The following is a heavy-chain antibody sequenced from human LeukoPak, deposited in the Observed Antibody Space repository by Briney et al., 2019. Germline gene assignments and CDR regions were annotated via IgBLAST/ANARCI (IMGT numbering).Heavy chain of an antibody. Sequence: SETLSLTCTVSGGSISSSSYYWGWIRQTPEKGLEGIGTIYYSGSTSYNTSLKSRITISIDTSKNQFSLKLTSVTASDTAVYYCALFGGGAFDIWGQGTMVTVSS. D-gene: IGHD3-10*01. CDR2: IYYSGST. J-gene: IGHJ3*02. CDR3: ALFGGGAFDI. V-gene: IGHV4-39*01. CDR1: GGSISSSSYY.